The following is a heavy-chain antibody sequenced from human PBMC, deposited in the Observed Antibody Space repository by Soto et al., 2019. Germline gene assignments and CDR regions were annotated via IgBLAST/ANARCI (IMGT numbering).Heavy chain of an antibody. V-gene: IGHV4-30-2*01. J-gene: IGHJ4*02. D-gene: IGHD5-18*01. CDR3: ARVDTAMVTFDY. CDR2: IYHSGST. Sequence: SETLSLTCAVSGGSIGSGGYSWSWIRQPPGKGLEWIGYIYHSGSTYYNPSLKSRVTISVDRSKNQFSLKLSSVTAADTAVYYCARVDTAMVTFDYWGQGTLVTVSS. CDR1: GGSIGSGGYS.